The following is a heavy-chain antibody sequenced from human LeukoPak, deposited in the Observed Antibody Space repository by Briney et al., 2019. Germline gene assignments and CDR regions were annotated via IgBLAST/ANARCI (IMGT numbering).Heavy chain of an antibody. CDR3: ARVVGDYHTFDY. D-gene: IGHD4-17*01. J-gene: IGHJ4*02. Sequence: SVKVSCKASGGTFSSYAISWVRQAPGQGLEWMGRIIPILGIANYAQKFQGRVTITADKSTGTAYMELSSLRSEDTAVYYCARVVGDYHTFDYWGQGTLVTVSS. V-gene: IGHV1-69*04. CDR2: IIPILGIA. CDR1: GGTFSSYA.